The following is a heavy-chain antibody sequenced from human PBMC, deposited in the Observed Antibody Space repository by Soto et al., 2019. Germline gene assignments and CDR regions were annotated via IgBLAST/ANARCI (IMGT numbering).Heavy chain of an antibody. CDR3: AKDHVLRYFDWLGINGKFDY. J-gene: IGHJ4*02. V-gene: IGHV3-30*18. CDR1: GFTFSSYG. CDR2: ISYDGSNK. D-gene: IGHD3-9*01. Sequence: QVQLVESGGGVVQPGRSLRLSCAASGFTFSSYGMHWVRQAPGKGLEWVAVISYDGSNKYYADSVKGRFTISRDNSKNTLYLQMNSLRAEDTAVYYCAKDHVLRYFDWLGINGKFDYWGQGTLVTVFS.